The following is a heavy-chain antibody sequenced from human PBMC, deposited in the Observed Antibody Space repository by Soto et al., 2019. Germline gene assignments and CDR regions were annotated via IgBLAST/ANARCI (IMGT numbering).Heavy chain of an antibody. D-gene: IGHD1-1*01. Sequence: QVQLQESGPGLVKPSGTLSLTCAVSGDSINSNNWWSWVRQPPGKGLEWIGEIYHSGSTNYNPPLKSRVTMSRDNSRNQFSLILTSVTAADTAVYYCAFPSTNDFDYWGQGTLVTVSS. J-gene: IGHJ4*02. V-gene: IGHV4-4*02. CDR3: AFPSTNDFDY. CDR2: IYHSGST. CDR1: GDSINSNNW.